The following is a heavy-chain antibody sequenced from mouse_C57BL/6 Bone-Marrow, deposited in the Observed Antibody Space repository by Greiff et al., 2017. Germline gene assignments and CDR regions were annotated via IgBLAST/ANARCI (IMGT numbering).Heavy chain of an antibody. D-gene: IGHD1-1*01. J-gene: IGHJ4*01. CDR2: ISYSGST. V-gene: IGHV3-8*01. CDR1: GYSIPSDY. Sequence: EVKLLESGPGLAKPSQTLSLTCSVTGYSIPSDYWNWIRKFPGNKLEYMGYISYSGSTYYNPSLKSRISITRDTSKNQYYLQLNSVTTEDTATYYCARSSYYGRGDYWGQGTSVTVTS. CDR3: ARSSYYGRGDY.